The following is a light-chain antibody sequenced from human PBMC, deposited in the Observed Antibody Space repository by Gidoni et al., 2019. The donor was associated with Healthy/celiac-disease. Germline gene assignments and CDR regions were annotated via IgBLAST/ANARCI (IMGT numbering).Light chain of an antibody. CDR2: EAS. J-gene: IGKJ5*01. Sequence: EIVLPQSPATLSLSPGERATLSCRASQSVSSYLAWYQQKPGQAPRLLIYEASNRATGIPARFSGSGSGTDCTLTISSPEPEDFAVYYCQQRSNWPPITFGQGTRLEIK. CDR1: QSVSSY. CDR3: QQRSNWPPIT. V-gene: IGKV3-11*01.